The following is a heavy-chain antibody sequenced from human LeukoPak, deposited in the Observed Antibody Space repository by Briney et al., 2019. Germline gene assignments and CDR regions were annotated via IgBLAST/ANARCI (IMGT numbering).Heavy chain of an antibody. CDR1: GFTFRSYS. CDR2: ISSTSSYI. V-gene: IGHV3-21*04. Sequence: GGSLRLSCAASGFTFRSYSMNWVRQAPGKGLEWVSSISSTSSYIYYADSVKGRFTISRDNAKNSLYLQMNSLRAEDTAVYYCAKGSDSSGYYPTIFDSWGQGTLVTVSS. CDR3: AKGSDSSGYYPTIFDS. J-gene: IGHJ4*02. D-gene: IGHD3-22*01.